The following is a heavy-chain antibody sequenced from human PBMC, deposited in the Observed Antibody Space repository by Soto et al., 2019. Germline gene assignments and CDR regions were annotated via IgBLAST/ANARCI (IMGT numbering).Heavy chain of an antibody. J-gene: IGHJ6*02. Sequence: PGGSLRLSCAASGFTFSSYAMSWVRQAPGKGLEWVSATSGSGGSTYYADSVKGRFTISRDNSKNTLYLQMNSLRAEDTAVYYCAKGVHYYDFWSGYPYGMDVWGQGTTVTVSS. CDR1: GFTFSSYA. D-gene: IGHD3-3*01. CDR2: TSGSGGST. V-gene: IGHV3-23*01. CDR3: AKGVHYYDFWSGYPYGMDV.